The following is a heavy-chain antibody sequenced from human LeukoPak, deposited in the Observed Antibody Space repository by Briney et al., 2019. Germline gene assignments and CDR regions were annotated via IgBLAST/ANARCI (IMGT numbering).Heavy chain of an antibody. CDR1: GFTFSSFS. J-gene: IGHJ4*02. CDR3: ARDAPAGEKPEYFFDY. Sequence: GGSLRLSCAASGFTFSSFSMNWVRQAPGKGLEWVSHIGRGITYADSVKGRFTISRDNAKNSVYLQMNSLRAEDTAVYYCARDAPAGEKPEYFFDYWGQGTLVTVSS. CDR2: IGRGIT. V-gene: IGHV3-48*04.